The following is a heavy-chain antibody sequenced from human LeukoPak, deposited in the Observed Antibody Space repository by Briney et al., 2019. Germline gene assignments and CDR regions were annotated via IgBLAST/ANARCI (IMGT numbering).Heavy chain of an antibody. CDR1: GCTFTGYY. J-gene: IGHJ4*02. CDR2: INPNSGGT. CDR3: ARRITIFGVVAENHYFDY. V-gene: IGHV1-2*02. Sequence: ASVKVSCKASGCTFTGYYMHWVRQAPGQGLEWMGWINPNSGGTNYAQKFQGRVTMTRDTSISTAYMELSRLRSDDTAVYYCARRITIFGVVAENHYFDYWGQGTLVTVSS. D-gene: IGHD3-3*01.